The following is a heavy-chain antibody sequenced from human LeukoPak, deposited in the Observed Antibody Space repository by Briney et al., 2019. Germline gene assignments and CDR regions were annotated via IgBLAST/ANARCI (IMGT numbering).Heavy chain of an antibody. CDR1: GFPFSTYW. CDR2: IKNDGSEK. CDR3: AREGFGELLYYMDV. D-gene: IGHD3-10*01. V-gene: IGHV3-7*01. J-gene: IGHJ6*03. Sequence: GGSPRLSCAASGFPFSTYWITWVRQAPGKGLEWVANIKNDGSEKNYVDSVKGRFTISRDNAKNSLYLQMNSLRAEDTAVYYCAREGFGELLYYMDVWGKGTTVTVSS.